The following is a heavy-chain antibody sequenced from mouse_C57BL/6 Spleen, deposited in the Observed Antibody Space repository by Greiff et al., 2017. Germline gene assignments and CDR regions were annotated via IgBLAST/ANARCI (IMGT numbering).Heavy chain of an antibody. V-gene: IGHV1-19*01. Sequence: EVQLQQSGPVLVKPGASVKMSCKASGYTFTDYYMNWVKQSHGKSLEWIGVIKPYNGGTSYNQKFKGKATLTVDKSSSTAYMELNSLTSEDSAVXCCARGTAQATGYWGQGTTLTVSS. CDR2: IKPYNGGT. D-gene: IGHD3-2*02. CDR1: GYTFTDYY. J-gene: IGHJ2*01. CDR3: ARGTAQATGY.